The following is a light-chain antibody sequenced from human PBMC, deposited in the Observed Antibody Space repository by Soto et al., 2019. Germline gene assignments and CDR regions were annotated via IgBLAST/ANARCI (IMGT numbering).Light chain of an antibody. V-gene: IGKV1-5*01. J-gene: IGKJ4*01. Sequence: DIQMTQSPSTLSASVGDRVTITCRASQGISRWLAWYQQKPGKAPELLMYDASTLESAVPSRFSGSGSGTEFTLTNSSLQPDDFATYYCQHHDTYPVTFGGGTKVEVK. CDR2: DAS. CDR3: QHHDTYPVT. CDR1: QGISRW.